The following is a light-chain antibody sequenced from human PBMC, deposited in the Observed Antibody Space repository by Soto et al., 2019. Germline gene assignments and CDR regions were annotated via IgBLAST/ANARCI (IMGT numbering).Light chain of an antibody. CDR1: QSVGSN. Sequence: EIALTQSPATLSLSPGERATLSCRARQSVGSNLAWYQQKPGQAPRLLIYDTSNRATGIPARFSGSVSGTDFALTISSLEPEDFAVYYCQRGDTFGQWTRLEIK. V-gene: IGKV3-11*01. CDR2: DTS. CDR3: QRGDT. J-gene: IGKJ5*01.